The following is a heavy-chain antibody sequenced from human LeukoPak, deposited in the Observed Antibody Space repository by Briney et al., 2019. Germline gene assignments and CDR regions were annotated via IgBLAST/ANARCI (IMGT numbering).Heavy chain of an antibody. Sequence: PGGSLRLSCAASGFTFSSYAMHWVRQAPGKGLEWVAVISYDGSNKYYADSVKGRFTISRDNSKNTLYLQMNSLRAEDTAVYYCARGRWAALDYWGQGTLVTVSS. D-gene: IGHD6-13*01. CDR2: ISYDGSNK. V-gene: IGHV3-30*14. J-gene: IGHJ4*02. CDR3: ARGRWAALDY. CDR1: GFTFSSYA.